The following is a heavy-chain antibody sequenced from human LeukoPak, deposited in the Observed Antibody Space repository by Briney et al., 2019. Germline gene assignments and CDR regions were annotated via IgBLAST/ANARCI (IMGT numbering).Heavy chain of an antibody. V-gene: IGHV3-48*03. D-gene: IGHD1-26*01. CDR1: GFTFSSYE. CDR3: ARSPSLSRWELSHYYYMDV. Sequence: PGGSLRLSCAASGFTFSSYEMNWVRQAPGKGLEWVSYISSSGSTIYYADSVKGRFTTSRDNAKNSLYLQMNSLRAEDTAVYYCARSPSLSRWELSHYYYMDVWGKGTTVTVSS. CDR2: ISSSGSTI. J-gene: IGHJ6*03.